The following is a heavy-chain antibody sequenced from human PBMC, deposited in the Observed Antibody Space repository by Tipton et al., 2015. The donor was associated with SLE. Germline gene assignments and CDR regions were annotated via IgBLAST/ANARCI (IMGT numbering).Heavy chain of an antibody. D-gene: IGHD5-24*01. CDR1: DYSISSGYH. V-gene: IGHV4-38-2*02. CDR2: FHARGMI. CDR3: GRGQLRWLQS. J-gene: IGHJ5*02. Sequence: TLSLTCTVSDYSISSGYHWGWIRQPPGKGLEWIGGFHARGMIDSNPSLRSRVTISVDTSKNQVSLKLNSVTAADTAVYYCGRGQLRWLQSWGQGALVTVSS.